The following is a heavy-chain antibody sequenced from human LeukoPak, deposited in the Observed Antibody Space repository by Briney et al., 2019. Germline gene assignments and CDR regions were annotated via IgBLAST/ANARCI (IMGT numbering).Heavy chain of an antibody. CDR3: ARADYDVLTGYYLFDY. CDR2: ISSSSSYI. V-gene: IGHV3-21*01. D-gene: IGHD3-9*01. CDR1: GFTFSSYA. Sequence: GGSLRLSCAGSGFTFSSYAMTWVRQAPGKGLEWVSYISSSSSYIYYADSVKGRFTISRDNAKNSLYLQMNSLRAEDTALYYCARADYDVLTGYYLFDYWGQGTLVTASS. J-gene: IGHJ4*02.